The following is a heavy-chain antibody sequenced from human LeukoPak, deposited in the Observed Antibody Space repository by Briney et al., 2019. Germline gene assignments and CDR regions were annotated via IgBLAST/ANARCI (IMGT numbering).Heavy chain of an antibody. J-gene: IGHJ3*02. Sequence: SETLSLTCTVSGGSISSYYWSWIRQPPGKVLEWIGYIYYSGSTNYNPSLNSRVIISINTSKRHFSLKLSSVTAADTAVYYCARVRAHSNGDVFVEDDFDILGPGTMVTVSS. V-gene: IGHV4-59*01. CDR1: GGSISSYY. CDR2: IYYSGST. D-gene: IGHD4-11*01. CDR3: ARVRAHSNGDVFVEDDFDI.